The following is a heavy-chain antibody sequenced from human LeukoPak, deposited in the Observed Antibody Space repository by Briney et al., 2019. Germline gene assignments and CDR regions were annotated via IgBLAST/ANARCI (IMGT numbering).Heavy chain of an antibody. J-gene: IGHJ6*02. V-gene: IGHV3-66*01. CDR3: ARDNWGIRYYGMDV. D-gene: IGHD7-27*01. CDR1: GFTVSSNY. CDR2: IYSGGST. Sequence: GGSLRLSCAASGFTVSSNYMSWVRQAPGKGLEWVSVIYSGGSTYYADSVKGRFTISRDNSKNTLYLQMNSLRAEDTAVYYCARDNWGIRYYGMDVWGQGTMVTVSS.